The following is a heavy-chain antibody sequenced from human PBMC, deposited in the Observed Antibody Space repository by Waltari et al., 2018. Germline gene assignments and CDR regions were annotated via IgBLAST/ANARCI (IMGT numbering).Heavy chain of an antibody. CDR1: GFTFSSSA. D-gene: IGHD5-12*01. CDR2: ISGSGGST. Sequence: EVQLLESGGGLVQPGGSLRLYCAASGFTFSSSAMSWVRQAPGKGLEWVSAISGSGGSTYYADSVKGRFTISRDNSKNTLYLQMNSLRAEDTAVYYCARDKGVATFSYGMDVWGQGTTVTVSS. J-gene: IGHJ6*02. V-gene: IGHV3-23*01. CDR3: ARDKGVATFSYGMDV.